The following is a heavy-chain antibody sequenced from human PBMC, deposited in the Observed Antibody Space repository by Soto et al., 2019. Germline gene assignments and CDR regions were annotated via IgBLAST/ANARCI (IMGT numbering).Heavy chain of an antibody. V-gene: IGHV3-74*02. J-gene: IGHJ1*01. CDR3: AMTSNG. CDR1: GFTFSSYA. D-gene: IGHD5-18*01. Sequence: EVQLLESGGGLVQPGGSLRLSCAASGFTFSSYAMSWVRQAPGKGLEWVSRISSDGSGTSYADSVKGRFTISRDNAKNTLYLQMNSLRAEDTAVYYCAMTSNGWGQGTLVTVSS. CDR2: ISSDGSGT.